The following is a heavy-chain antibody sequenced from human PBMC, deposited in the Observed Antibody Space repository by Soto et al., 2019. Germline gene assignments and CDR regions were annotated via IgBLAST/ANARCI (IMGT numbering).Heavy chain of an antibody. CDR2: IIAIFGTA. J-gene: IGHJ6*02. D-gene: IGHD3-3*01. CDR3: ARGDYDFWSGYVHYGMDV. CDR1: GGTFSSYA. V-gene: IGHV1-69*06. Sequence: QVQLVQSGAEVKKPGSSVKVSCKASGGTFSSYAISWVRQAPGQGLEWMGGIIAIFGTANYAQKFQGRVTITADKSTSTAYMELSSLRSEDTAVYYCARGDYDFWSGYVHYGMDVWGQGTTVTVSS.